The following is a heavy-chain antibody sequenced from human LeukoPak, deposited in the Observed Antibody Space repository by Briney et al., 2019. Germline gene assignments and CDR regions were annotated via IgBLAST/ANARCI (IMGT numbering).Heavy chain of an antibody. CDR1: GGSISDYS. J-gene: IGHJ3*02. CDR2: IYSSGST. Sequence: SETLSLTCTVSGGSISDYSWSWIRQPAGKGLKWIGRIYSSGSTNYNPSLKSRVTMSLDTSKNQFSLKLSSVTAADTAVYYCARIYFDYDAFDIWGQGTMVTVSS. CDR3: ARIYFDYDAFDI. D-gene: IGHD3-9*01. V-gene: IGHV4-4*07.